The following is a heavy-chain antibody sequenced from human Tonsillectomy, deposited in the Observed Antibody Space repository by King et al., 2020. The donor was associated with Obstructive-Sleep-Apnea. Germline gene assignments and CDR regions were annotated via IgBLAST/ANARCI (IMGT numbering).Heavy chain of an antibody. V-gene: IGHV4-31*03. CDR3: AREQDSKYFQC. CDR2: IFYSGTT. J-gene: IGHJ1*01. D-gene: IGHD2/OR15-2a*01. CDR1: GGSINRSGYL. Sequence: QLQESGPGLVKPSQILSLTCTVSGGSINRSGYLWTWIRQAPGKGLEWIGNIFYSGTTSYNPSLKSRITISVDTSKNQFSLKLNSVTAADTAVYYCAREQDSKYFQCWGQGTLVTVAT.